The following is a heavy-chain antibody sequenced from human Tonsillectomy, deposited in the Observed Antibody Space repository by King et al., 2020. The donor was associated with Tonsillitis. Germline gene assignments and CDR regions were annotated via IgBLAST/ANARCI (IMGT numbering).Heavy chain of an antibody. D-gene: IGHD3-22*01. CDR1: GGSFSGYY. J-gene: IGHJ4*02. CDR2: INHSGST. Sequence: VQLQQWGAGLLKPSETLSLTCAVYGGSFSGYYWSWIRQPPGKGLEWIGEINHSGSTNYNPSLKSRVTISVDTSKNQISLKLSSVTAADTAVYYCASRHYDSSGYYYGPAFDYWGQGTLVTVSS. V-gene: IGHV4-34*01. CDR3: ASRHYDSSGYYYGPAFDY.